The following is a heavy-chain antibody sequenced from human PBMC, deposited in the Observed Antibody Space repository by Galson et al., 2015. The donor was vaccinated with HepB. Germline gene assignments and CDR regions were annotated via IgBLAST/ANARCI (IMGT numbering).Heavy chain of an antibody. CDR3: ARGGVTGSPYYYYGMDV. CDR2: INAGNGNT. D-gene: IGHD3-9*01. V-gene: IGHV1-3*01. CDR1: GYTFTSYA. J-gene: IGHJ6*02. Sequence: SVKVSCKASGYTFTSYAMHWVRQAPGQRLEWMGWINAGNGNTKYSQKFQGRVTITRDTSASTAYMELSSLRSEDTAVYYCARGGVTGSPYYYYGMDVWGQGTTVTVSS.